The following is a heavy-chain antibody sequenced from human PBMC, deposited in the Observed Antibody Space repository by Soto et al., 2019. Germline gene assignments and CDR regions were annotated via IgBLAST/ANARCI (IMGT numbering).Heavy chain of an antibody. CDR2: IYSGGST. J-gene: IGHJ4*02. CDR1: GFTVSSNY. CDR3: ARSMNIVATIGEFDY. D-gene: IGHD5-12*01. V-gene: IGHV3-53*04. Sequence: ESGGGLVQPGGSLRLSCAASGFTVSSNYMSWVRQAPGKGLEWVSVIYSGGSTYYADSVKGRFTISRHNSKNTLYLQMNSLRAEDTAVYYCARSMNIVATIGEFDYWGQGTLVTVSS.